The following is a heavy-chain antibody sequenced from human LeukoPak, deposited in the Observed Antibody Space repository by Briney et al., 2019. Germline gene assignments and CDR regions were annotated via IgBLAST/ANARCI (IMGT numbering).Heavy chain of an antibody. CDR1: GFTFSNYW. J-gene: IGHJ1*01. D-gene: IGHD3-22*01. V-gene: IGHV3-74*01. Sequence: QSGRSLRLSCAAAGFTFSNYWMHWVRQAPGKGLVWVSRLKSDGRTNYAVSVKGRFTISRDNAKNTVSLQMNSLRAEDTGVYYCARAPSEIGGYYPEYFRHWGQGTLVTVS. CDR2: LKSDGRT. CDR3: ARAPSEIGGYYPEYFRH.